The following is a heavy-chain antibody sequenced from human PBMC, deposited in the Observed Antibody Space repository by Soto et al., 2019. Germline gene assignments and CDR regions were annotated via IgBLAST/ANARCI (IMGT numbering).Heavy chain of an antibody. CDR1: GYTFTSYY. V-gene: IGHV1-46*01. D-gene: IGHD2-15*01. CDR2: INPSGGST. Sequence: ASVKVSCKASGYTFTSYYMHWVRQAPGQGLEWMGIINPSGGSTSYAQKFQGRVTMTRDTSTSTVYMELSSLRSEDTAVYYCAKVRPIVVVVAAYFDYWGQGTLVTVSS. J-gene: IGHJ4*02. CDR3: AKVRPIVVVVAAYFDY.